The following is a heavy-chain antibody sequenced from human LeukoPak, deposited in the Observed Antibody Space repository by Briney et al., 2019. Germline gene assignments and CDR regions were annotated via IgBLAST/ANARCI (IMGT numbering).Heavy chain of an antibody. CDR2: INAGNGNT. D-gene: IGHD3-3*01. Sequence: ASVKVSCKASGYTFTSYAMHWVRQAPGQRLEWMGWINAGNGNTKYSQEFQGRVTITRDTSASTAYMELSSLRSEDMAVYYCARDGGADYDFWSGYPSPKPFDYWGQGTLVTVSS. CDR3: ARDGGADYDFWSGYPSPKPFDY. CDR1: GYTFTSYA. J-gene: IGHJ4*02. V-gene: IGHV1-3*03.